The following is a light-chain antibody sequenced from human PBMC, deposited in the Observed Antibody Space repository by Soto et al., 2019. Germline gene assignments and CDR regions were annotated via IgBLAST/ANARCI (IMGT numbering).Light chain of an antibody. CDR1: SSNIGSNF. Sequence: QSVLTQPPSASGTPGQRVTISCSGSSSNIGSNFVYWYQRLSGTAPKLLIYRNNQRPSGVPDRFSGSKSGTSASLAISGLRSEDEADYSCAAWDDSLSAVVFGGGTKLTVL. J-gene: IGLJ2*01. CDR3: AAWDDSLSAVV. V-gene: IGLV1-47*01. CDR2: RNN.